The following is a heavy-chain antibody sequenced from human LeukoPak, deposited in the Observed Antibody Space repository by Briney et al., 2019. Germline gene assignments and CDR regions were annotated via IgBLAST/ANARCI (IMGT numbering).Heavy chain of an antibody. V-gene: IGHV3-9*01. J-gene: IGHJ4*02. Sequence: PGRSLRLSCAASGFTFDDYAMHWVRHAPGKGLEWVSGISWNSGSIGYADSVKGRFTISRDNSKNTLYLQMNSLRAEDTAVYYCAKDDSSGYYYDYFDYWGQGTLVTVSS. D-gene: IGHD3-22*01. CDR2: ISWNSGSI. CDR1: GFTFDDYA. CDR3: AKDDSSGYYYDYFDY.